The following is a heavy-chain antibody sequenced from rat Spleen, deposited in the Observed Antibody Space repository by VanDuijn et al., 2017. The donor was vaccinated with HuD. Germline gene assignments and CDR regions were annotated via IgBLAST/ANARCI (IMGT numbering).Heavy chain of an antibody. Sequence: EVQLVESGGGRVQPGRSLKLSCVASGITFNNYWMTWIRQAPGKGLEWVASISNAGDTYYPDSVKGRFSISRENAKSTTYLHMNSLRSEDTATYYCSPLPGHNLAYWGQGTLVTVSS. CDR2: ISNAGDT. V-gene: IGHV5-31*01. CDR1: GITFNNYW. J-gene: IGHJ3*01. D-gene: IGHD1-4*01. CDR3: SPLPGHNLAY.